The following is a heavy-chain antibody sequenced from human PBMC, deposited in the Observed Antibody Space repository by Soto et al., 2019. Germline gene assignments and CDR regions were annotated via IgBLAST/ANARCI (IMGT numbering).Heavy chain of an antibody. D-gene: IGHD3-3*01. CDR3: AKDIGVGNGHDYYYYYGMDV. V-gene: IGHV3-43*01. J-gene: IGHJ6*02. Sequence: GGSLRLSCAASGFTFDDYTMHWVRQAPGKGLEWVSLISWDGGSTYYADSVKGRFTISRDNSKNSLYLQMNSLRTEDTALYYCAKDIGVGNGHDYYYYYGMDVWGQGTTVTVSS. CDR1: GFTFDDYT. CDR2: ISWDGGST.